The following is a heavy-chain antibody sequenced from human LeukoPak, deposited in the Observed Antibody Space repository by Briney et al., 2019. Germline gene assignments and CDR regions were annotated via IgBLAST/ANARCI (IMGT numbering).Heavy chain of an antibody. V-gene: IGHV3-23*01. CDR3: AKYVGEISYYYDSSGYFDY. D-gene: IGHD3-22*01. CDR1: GFTFSSYA. J-gene: IGHJ4*02. CDR2: ISGSGGST. Sequence: GGSLRLSCAASGFTFSSYAMSWVRQAPGKGLEWVSAISGSGGSTYYADSVKGRFTISRDNSKNTLYLQMKRVRAEDTAVYYCAKYVGEISYYYDSSGYFDYWGQGTLVTVSS.